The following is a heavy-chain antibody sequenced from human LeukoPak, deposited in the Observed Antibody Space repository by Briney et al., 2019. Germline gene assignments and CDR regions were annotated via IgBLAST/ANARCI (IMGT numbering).Heavy chain of an antibody. Sequence: PSETLSLTCTISGYSISSGYYWGWIRQPPGKGLEWIGSIYYSGSTYYNPSLKSRVTISVDTSKNQFSLKLSSVTAADTAVYYCASGLGVHWGQGTLVTVSS. CDR3: ASGLGVH. CDR2: IYYSGST. CDR1: GYSISSGYY. V-gene: IGHV4-38-2*02. J-gene: IGHJ4*02. D-gene: IGHD6-6*01.